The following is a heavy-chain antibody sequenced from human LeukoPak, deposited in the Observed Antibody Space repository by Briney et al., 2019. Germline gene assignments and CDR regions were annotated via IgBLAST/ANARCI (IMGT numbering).Heavy chain of an antibody. CDR3: VKTHFDHYYGLDV. J-gene: IGHJ6*04. V-gene: IGHV3-64D*09. Sequence: GGSLRLSCSASGFTFSSYAMHWVRQAPGKGLEYVSAISSNGGSTYYADTVKGTVTHSRDNTKNTLYLQMSSLRVDDTAVYYCVKTHFDHYYGLDVRGAGNSGIVSP. CDR1: GFTFSSYA. CDR2: ISSNGGST.